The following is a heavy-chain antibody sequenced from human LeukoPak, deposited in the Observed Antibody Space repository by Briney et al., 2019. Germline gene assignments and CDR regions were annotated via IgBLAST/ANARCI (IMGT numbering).Heavy chain of an antibody. CDR3: AKVRGGRSTMIGAFDI. J-gene: IGHJ3*02. CDR2: ISGSGVST. D-gene: IGHD3-22*01. CDR1: GFTSSSYA. V-gene: IGHV3-23*01. Sequence: PGGSLRLSCAASGFTSSSYAMSWVRQAPGKGLEWVSGISGSGVSTYYADSVKGRFTISRDNSKNTLYLQMNSLRAEDTAVYYCAKVRGGRSTMIGAFDIWGQGTMVTVSS.